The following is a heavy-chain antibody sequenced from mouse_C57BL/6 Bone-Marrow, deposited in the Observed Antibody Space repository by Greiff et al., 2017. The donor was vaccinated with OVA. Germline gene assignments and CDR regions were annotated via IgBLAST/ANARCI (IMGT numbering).Heavy chain of an antibody. CDR2: ISYSGST. J-gene: IGHJ2*01. D-gene: IGHD1-1*01. CDR1: GYSITSDY. Sequence: EVNVVESGPGLAKPSQTLSLTCSVTGYSITSDYWNWIRKFPGNKLEYMGYISYSGSTYYNPSLKSRISITRDTSKNQYYLQLNSVTTEDTATYYCARLRDYYGSSYGGYYFDYWGQGTTLTVSS. CDR3: ARLRDYYGSSYGGYYFDY. V-gene: IGHV3-8*01.